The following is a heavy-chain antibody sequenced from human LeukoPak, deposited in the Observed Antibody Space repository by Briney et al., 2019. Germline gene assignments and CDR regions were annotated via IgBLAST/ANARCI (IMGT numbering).Heavy chain of an antibody. D-gene: IGHD1-26*01. CDR1: GGSISSYY. Sequence: SETLSLTCTVSGGSISSYYWSWIRQPPGKGLEWIGDIYYSGSTNYNPSLKSRVTISVDTSKNQFSLRLSSVTAADTAVYYSARLASGSYGPPTPFDYWGQGTLVTVSS. V-gene: IGHV4-59*08. CDR2: IYYSGST. CDR3: ARLASGSYGPPTPFDY. J-gene: IGHJ4*02.